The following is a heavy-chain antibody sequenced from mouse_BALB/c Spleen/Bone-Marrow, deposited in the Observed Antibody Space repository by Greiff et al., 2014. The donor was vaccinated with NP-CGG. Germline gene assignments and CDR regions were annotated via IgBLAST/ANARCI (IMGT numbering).Heavy chain of an antibody. CDR1: GFTFSDYY. J-gene: IGHJ4*01. CDR2: ISDGGSYT. V-gene: IGHV5-4*02. Sequence: EVMLVESGGGLVKPGGSLKLSCAASGFTFSDYYMYWVRHTPEKRLEWVATISDGGSYTYYPDSVKGRFTISRDNAENNLYLQMSSLKSEDTAMYYCAREMAMDYWGQGTSVTVSS. CDR3: AREMAMDY.